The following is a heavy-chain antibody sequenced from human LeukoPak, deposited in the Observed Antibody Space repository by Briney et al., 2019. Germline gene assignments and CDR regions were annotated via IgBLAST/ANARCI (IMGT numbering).Heavy chain of an antibody. CDR1: GDSITTDY. V-gene: IGHV4-4*08. CDR2: IYRLENT. J-gene: IGHJ1*01. CDR3: AGRGQRYFRD. Sequence: SETLSLTCSVSGDSITTDYWGWIRQPPGKGLEWIGYIYRLENTDYNPSLKSRVTISVDTSKNQMSLNLSSETATDTAVYYCAGRGQRYFRDWGQGTLVTVSS.